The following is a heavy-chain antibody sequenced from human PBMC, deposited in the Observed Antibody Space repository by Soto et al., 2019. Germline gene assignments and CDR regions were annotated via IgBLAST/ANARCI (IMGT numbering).Heavy chain of an antibody. D-gene: IGHD3-10*01. V-gene: IGHV4-59*01. CDR1: GGSISSYY. J-gene: IGHJ4*02. Sequence: SETLSLTCTVSGGSISSYYWSWIRQPPGKGLEWIGYIYYSGSTNYNPSLKSRVTISVDTSKNQFSLKLSSVTAADTAVYYCARGPLMVRGVIIPSHFDYWGQGTLVTVSS. CDR3: ARGPLMVRGVIIPSHFDY. CDR2: IYYSGST.